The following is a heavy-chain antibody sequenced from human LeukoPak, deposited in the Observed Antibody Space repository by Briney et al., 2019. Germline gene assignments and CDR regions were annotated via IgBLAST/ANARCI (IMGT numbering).Heavy chain of an antibody. CDR1: GFTFSNNG. D-gene: IGHD7-27*01. J-gene: IGHJ4*02. CDR3: AKDFSWGLDY. V-gene: IGHV3-30*02. CDR2: IHKDVSNR. Sequence: GGSLRLSCAASGFTFSNNGMHWVRQAPGKGLEWVACIHKDVSNRRYADSVKGRFIISRDNSKNTVYLQMNSLRADDTAIYYCAKDFSWGLDYWGQGALVTVSS.